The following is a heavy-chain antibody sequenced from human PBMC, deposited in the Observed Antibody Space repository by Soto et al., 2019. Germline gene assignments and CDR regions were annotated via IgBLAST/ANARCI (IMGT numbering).Heavy chain of an antibody. CDR1: GGSISSGDYY. D-gene: IGHD6-19*01. V-gene: IGHV4-30-4*01. CDR2: IYYSGST. CDR3: AREYSSGWYVAFDI. Sequence: SETLPLTCPFSGGSISSGDYYWSWIRQPPGKGLQWIGYIYYSGSTYYNPSLRSRVTISVDTSKNQFSLKLNSVTAADTAVYYCAREYSSGWYVAFDIWGQGTVVTVSS. J-gene: IGHJ3*02.